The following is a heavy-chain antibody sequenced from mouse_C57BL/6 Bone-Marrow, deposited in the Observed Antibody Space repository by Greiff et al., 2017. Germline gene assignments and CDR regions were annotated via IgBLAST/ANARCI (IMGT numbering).Heavy chain of an antibody. D-gene: IGHD1-1*01. V-gene: IGHV1-85*01. J-gene: IGHJ2*01. CDR3: ARFPYGSPFDY. CDR2: FYPRDGST. Sequence: QVQLKQSGPELVKPGASVKLSCKASVYTFTSYDINWVKQRPGQGLAWIGWFYPRDGSTTYNEKFKGKATLTVYKSSSTAYMELHSLTSEDSAVYFCARFPYGSPFDYGGQGTTLTVSS. CDR1: VYTFTSYD.